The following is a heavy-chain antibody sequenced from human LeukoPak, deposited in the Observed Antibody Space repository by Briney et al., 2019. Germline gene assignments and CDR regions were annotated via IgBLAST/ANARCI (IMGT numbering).Heavy chain of an antibody. J-gene: IGHJ3*02. Sequence: GRSLRLSCAASGFTFSSYAMHWVRQAPGKGLEWVAVISYDGSNKYYADSVKGRFTISRDNSKNTLYLQMNSLRAEDTAVYYCARGMTTVTTYAFDIWGQGTVVTVSS. CDR2: ISYDGSNK. CDR1: GFTFSSYA. V-gene: IGHV3-30-3*01. CDR3: ARGMTTVTTYAFDI. D-gene: IGHD4-11*01.